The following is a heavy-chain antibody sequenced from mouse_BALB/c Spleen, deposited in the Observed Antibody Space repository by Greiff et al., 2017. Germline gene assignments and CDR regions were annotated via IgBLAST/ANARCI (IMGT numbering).Heavy chain of an antibody. J-gene: IGHJ2*01. CDR1: GFAFSSYD. CDR3: ARNGEKGNYFDY. CDR2: ISSGGGST. Sequence: EVKVEESGGGLVKPGGSLKLSCAASGFAFSSYDMSWVRQTPEKRLEWVAYISSGGGSTYYPDTVKGRFTISRDNAKNTLYLQMSSLKSEDTAMYYCARNGEKGNYFDYWGQGTTLTVSS. D-gene: IGHD1-1*01. V-gene: IGHV5-12-1*01.